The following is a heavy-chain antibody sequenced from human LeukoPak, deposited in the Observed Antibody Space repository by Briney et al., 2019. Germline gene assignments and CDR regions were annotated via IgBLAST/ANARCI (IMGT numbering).Heavy chain of an antibody. D-gene: IGHD2-2*01. CDR1: GGSISSYY. CDR2: IYTSGST. Sequence: SETLSLTCTVSGGSISSYYWSWIRQPAGKGLEWIGRIYTSGSTNYNPSLKSRVTMSVDTSKNQFSLKLSSVTAADTAVYYCARGDGDCSSTSCYASAFDIWGQGTIVTVSS. J-gene: IGHJ3*02. CDR3: ARGDGDCSSTSCYASAFDI. V-gene: IGHV4-4*07.